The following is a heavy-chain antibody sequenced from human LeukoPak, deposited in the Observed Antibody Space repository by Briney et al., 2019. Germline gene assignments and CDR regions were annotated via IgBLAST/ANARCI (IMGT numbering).Heavy chain of an antibody. CDR2: ISGSGGST. D-gene: IGHD3-3*01. CDR3: AKDPGTPTYYDFWSGPLFDY. Sequence: GGSLSLSCEASGFTFRGYAMSWVRQAPGKGLEWVSAISGSGGSTYYADSVKGRFTISRDNSKNTLYLQMNSLRAEDTAVYYCAKDPGTPTYYDFWSGPLFDYWGQGTLVTVSS. CDR1: GFTFRGYA. J-gene: IGHJ4*02. V-gene: IGHV3-23*01.